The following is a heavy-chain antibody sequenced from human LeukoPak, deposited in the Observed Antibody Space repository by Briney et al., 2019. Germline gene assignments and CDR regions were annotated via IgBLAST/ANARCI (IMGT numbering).Heavy chain of an antibody. CDR3: AREAAGTPPNKWYYYYYMDV. CDR1: GGSISSGSYY. CDR2: IYTSGST. V-gene: IGHV4-61*02. Sequence: SETLSLTCTVSGGSISSGSYYWSWIRQPAGKGLEWIGRIYTSGSTNYNPSLKSRVTMSVDTSKNQFSLKLSSVTAADTAVYYCAREAAGTPPNKWYYYYYMDVWGKGTTVTVSS. D-gene: IGHD6-13*01. J-gene: IGHJ6*03.